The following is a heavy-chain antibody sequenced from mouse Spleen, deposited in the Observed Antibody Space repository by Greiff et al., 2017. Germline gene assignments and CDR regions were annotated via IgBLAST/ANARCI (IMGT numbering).Heavy chain of an antibody. V-gene: IGHV14-4*01. CDR2: IDPENGDT. D-gene: IGHD6-1*01. Sequence: EVQLQQSGAELVRPGASVKLSCTASGFNIKDDYMHWVKQRPEQGLEWIGWIDPENGDTEYASKFQGKATITADTSSNTAYLQLSSLTSEDTAVYYCTPRGPHYFDYWGQGTTLTVSS. CDR1: GFNIKDDY. CDR3: TPRGPHYFDY. J-gene: IGHJ2*01.